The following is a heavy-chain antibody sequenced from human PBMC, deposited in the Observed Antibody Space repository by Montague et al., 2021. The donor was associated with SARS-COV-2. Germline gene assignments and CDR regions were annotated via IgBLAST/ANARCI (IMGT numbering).Heavy chain of an antibody. CDR2: INHSGST. D-gene: IGHD3-10*01. CDR1: GGSFSGYY. Sequence: SETLSLTCAIYGGSFSGYYWNWIRQPPGKGLGWIGEINHSGSTNYNPSLKSRVTMSVDTSKNQFSLKLSSVTAADTAVYYCARGARQGYGFRLGSFDYWGRGTLVTVSS. CDR3: ARGARQGYGFRLGSFDY. J-gene: IGHJ4*02. V-gene: IGHV4-34*01.